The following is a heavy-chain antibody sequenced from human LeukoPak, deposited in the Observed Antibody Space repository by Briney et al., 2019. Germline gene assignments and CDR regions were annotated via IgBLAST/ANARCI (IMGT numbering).Heavy chain of an antibody. Sequence: PSETLSLTCTVSGGSISSSSYYWGWIRQPPGKGLEWIGSIYYSGSTYYNPSLKSRVTISVDTSKNQFSLKLSSVTAADTAVYYCAGGKGGSSSPVRHPYDLAVAGTGVPDWGQGTLVTVSS. CDR3: AGGKGGSSSPVRHPYDLAVAGTGVPD. CDR1: GGSISSSSYY. D-gene: IGHD6-19*01. J-gene: IGHJ4*02. V-gene: IGHV4-39*01. CDR2: IYYSGST.